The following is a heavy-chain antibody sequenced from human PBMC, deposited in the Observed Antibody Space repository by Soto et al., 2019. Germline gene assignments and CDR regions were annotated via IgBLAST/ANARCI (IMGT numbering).Heavy chain of an antibody. V-gene: IGHV3-7*03. CDR3: ARVSSGWDDYYYYGMDV. CDR2: IKQDGSEK. CDR1: GFTFSSYW. D-gene: IGHD6-19*01. J-gene: IGHJ6*02. Sequence: PGESLKISCAASGFTFSSYWMSWVRQAPGKGLEWVANIKQDGSEKYYVDSVKGRFTISRDNAKNSLYLQMNSLRAEDTAVYYCARVSSGWDDYYYYGMDVWGQGTTVTVSS.